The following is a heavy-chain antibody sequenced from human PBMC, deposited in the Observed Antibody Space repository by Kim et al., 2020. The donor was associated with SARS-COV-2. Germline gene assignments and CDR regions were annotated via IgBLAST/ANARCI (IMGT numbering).Heavy chain of an antibody. V-gene: IGHV3-21*06. CDR1: GLTFNIYS. CDR2: FSTTKSFI. J-gene: IGHJ6*02. CDR3: ARGLRGSESYYRPGYYYGMDV. D-gene: IGHD3-10*01. Sequence: GGSLRLSCVTSGLTFNIYSMNLVRQAPGKGLEWVSSFSTTKSFIYYAASVKGRFTISRDNAQNSVYLQMNSLRAEDTALYYCARGLRGSESYYRPGYYYGMDVWGQGTTVTVSS.